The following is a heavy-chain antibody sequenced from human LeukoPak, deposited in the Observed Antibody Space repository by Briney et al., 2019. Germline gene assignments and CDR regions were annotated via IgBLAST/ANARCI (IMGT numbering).Heavy chain of an antibody. CDR3: GRPYGDYHYFDY. CDR1: GYTFTSYW. V-gene: IGHV5-51*01. Sequence: GGSLEISVQGSGYTFTSYWIGWVRQMPGKGLEWMGIFYPGDSDTRYSPSFQGQVTISADKSISTAYLQRSSRKASDTAMYYCGRPYGDYHYFDYWGQGTLVTVSS. D-gene: IGHD4-17*01. J-gene: IGHJ4*02. CDR2: FYPGDSDT.